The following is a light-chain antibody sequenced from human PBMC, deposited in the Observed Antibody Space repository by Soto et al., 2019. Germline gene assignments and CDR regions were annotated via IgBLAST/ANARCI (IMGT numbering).Light chain of an antibody. J-gene: IGLJ3*02. CDR3: SAYTARSTLV. CDR1: MRDVGAYNL. Sequence: QSVLTQPASVSGSAGQSITISCSGTMRDVGAYNLVSWYQQHPGTAPKLIIYEVRNRPSGISSRSAGSSSGNTAPLTISGLQPEDEGDYYCSAYTARSTLVFGGGTKLTVL. CDR2: EVR. V-gene: IGLV2-14*01.